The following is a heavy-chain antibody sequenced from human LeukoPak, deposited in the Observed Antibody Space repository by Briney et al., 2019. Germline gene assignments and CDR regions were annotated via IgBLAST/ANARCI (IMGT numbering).Heavy chain of an antibody. D-gene: IGHD2-2*01. CDR1: GFTFSSYA. CDR2: ISSTGGST. CDR3: AKRCSSTSCPFDY. V-gene: IGHV3-23*01. Sequence: GGSLRLSCAASGFTFSSYAMSWVRQAPGKGLEWVSSISSTGGSTYYADSVKGRFTISRDNSKNTLYLQMNSLRAEDTAVYHCAKRCSSTSCPFDYWGQGTLVTVSS. J-gene: IGHJ4*02.